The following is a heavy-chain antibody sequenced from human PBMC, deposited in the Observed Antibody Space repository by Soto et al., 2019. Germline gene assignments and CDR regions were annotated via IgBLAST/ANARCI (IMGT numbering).Heavy chain of an antibody. CDR2: ISPYNGDT. J-gene: IGHJ4*02. D-gene: IGHD2-2*02. CDR3: ARGGQYRYFDY. V-gene: IGHV1-18*01. Sequence: QVQLVQSGAEVKKPGASMKVSCTTSGYTFTLFGITWVRQAPGQGLEWMGWISPYNGDTKYAEKLEGRVTLTTDTSTDTAYMELTSLTSDDTAEYYCARGGQYRYFDYWGQGILVTVSS. CDR1: GYTFTLFG.